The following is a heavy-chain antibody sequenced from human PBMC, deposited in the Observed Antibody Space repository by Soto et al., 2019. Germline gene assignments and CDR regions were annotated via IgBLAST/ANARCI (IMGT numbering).Heavy chain of an antibody. CDR2: VSYDGSNK. V-gene: IGHV3-30*04. Sequence: QVQLVQSGGGVVQPGRSLTLSFAASGVTFNTYAMHWVRQAPGKGLEWVAIVSYDGSNKYYADSVKGRFTISRDNSKNTLNLQMNSVRAEDTAVYYCAKDRGRYCSGARCYLFDSWGQGTLVTVSS. CDR1: GVTFNTYA. J-gene: IGHJ4*02. D-gene: IGHD2-15*01. CDR3: AKDRGRYCSGARCYLFDS.